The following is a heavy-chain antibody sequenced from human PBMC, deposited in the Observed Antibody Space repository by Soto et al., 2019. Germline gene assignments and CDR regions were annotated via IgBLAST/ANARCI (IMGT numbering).Heavy chain of an antibody. Sequence: SETLSLTCAVYGGSFSGYYWSWIRQPPGKGLEWIGEINHSGSTNYNPSLKSRVTISVDTSKNQFSLKLSSVTAADTAVYYCARGITPSPGGEMDVWGQGTTVTV. CDR3: ARGITPSPGGEMDV. D-gene: IGHD3-16*01. CDR1: GGSFSGYY. V-gene: IGHV4-34*01. CDR2: INHSGST. J-gene: IGHJ6*02.